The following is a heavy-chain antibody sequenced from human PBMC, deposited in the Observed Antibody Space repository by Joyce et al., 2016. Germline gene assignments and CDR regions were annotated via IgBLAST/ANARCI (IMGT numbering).Heavy chain of an antibody. D-gene: IGHD2-15*01. Sequence: QVQLVQSGAEVKKPGVSVKVSCKASGYTFTTYAMHWVRQAPGQRLEWMGWINAGNGNTKYSQKFQGRVTITGDTSASTAYMELSSLRSEDTAVYYCARVPTYCSGGSCYPQPEYFQHWGQGTLVTVSS. V-gene: IGHV1-3*01. J-gene: IGHJ1*01. CDR2: INAGNGNT. CDR3: ARVPTYCSGGSCYPQPEYFQH. CDR1: GYTFTTYA.